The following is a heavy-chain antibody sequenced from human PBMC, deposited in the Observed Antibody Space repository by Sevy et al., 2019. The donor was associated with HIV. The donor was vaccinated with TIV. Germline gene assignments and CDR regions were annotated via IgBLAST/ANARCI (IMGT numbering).Heavy chain of an antibody. CDR1: GLTLSYAW. Sequence: GGSLRLSCAASGLTLSYAWMNWVRQAPGKGLEWVGHIKSESDGGTTDFATPVKGRFIISRDDSKNTLYLQMNSLKTGDTALRYCTARNFDFWGRGTLVSVSS. J-gene: IGHJ4*02. CDR3: TARNFDF. CDR2: IKSESDGGTT. V-gene: IGHV3-15*07.